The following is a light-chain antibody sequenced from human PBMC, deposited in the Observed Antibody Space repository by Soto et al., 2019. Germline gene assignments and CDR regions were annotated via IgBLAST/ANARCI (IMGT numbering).Light chain of an antibody. J-gene: IGKJ4*01. V-gene: IGKV3-20*01. CDR1: QSISSGY. CDR3: QQCGGSPLVT. Sequence: ETVLTQSPGTLSLSPGDRATLSCRASQSISSGYLAWYQQRPGQAPRLLISGASNRATGIPDRFSGSGSGTDFTLTISRLEPEDFAVYYCQQCGGSPLVTFGGGTKVEIK. CDR2: GAS.